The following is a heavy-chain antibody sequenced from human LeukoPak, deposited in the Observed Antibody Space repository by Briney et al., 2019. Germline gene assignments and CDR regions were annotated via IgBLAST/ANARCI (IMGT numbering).Heavy chain of an antibody. CDR1: GGSISSYY. J-gene: IGHJ6*02. CDR2: IYYSGST. D-gene: IGHD2-2*01. CDR3: ARYARRRETYYYYGMDV. Sequence: SETLSLTCTVTGGSISSYYWSWIRQPPGKGLEWIGYIYYSGSTNYNPSLKSRVTISVDTSKNQFSLKLSSVTAADTAVYYCARYARRRETYYYYGMDVWGQGTTVTVSS. V-gene: IGHV4-59*01.